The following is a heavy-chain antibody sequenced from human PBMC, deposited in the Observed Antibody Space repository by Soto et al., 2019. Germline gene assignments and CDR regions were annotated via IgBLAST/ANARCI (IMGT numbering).Heavy chain of an antibody. V-gene: IGHV1-18*01. J-gene: IGHJ6*02. CDR1: GYTFTSYG. Sequence: WASVKVSCKASGYTFTSYGISWVRQAPGQGLEWMGWISAYNGNTNYAQKLQGRVTMTTDTSTSTAYMELRSLRSDDTAVYYCASSRGVVDYYYYGMDVWGQGITVTVSS. D-gene: IGHD3-3*01. CDR3: ASSRGVVDYYYYGMDV. CDR2: ISAYNGNT.